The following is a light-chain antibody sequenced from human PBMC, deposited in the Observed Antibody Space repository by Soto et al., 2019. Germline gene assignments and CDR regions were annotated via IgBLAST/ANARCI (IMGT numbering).Light chain of an antibody. CDR1: QGITSY. Sequence: IQVTQSPSSLSASVGDRVTITCRASQGITSYLAWYQQKPGKDPKLLIYAASALQTGVSSRFSGSGYGTDFALTISNLQPEDFATYFCQQLDSYPLTFGGGTTVEF. J-gene: IGKJ4*01. V-gene: IGKV1-9*01. CDR2: AAS. CDR3: QQLDSYPLT.